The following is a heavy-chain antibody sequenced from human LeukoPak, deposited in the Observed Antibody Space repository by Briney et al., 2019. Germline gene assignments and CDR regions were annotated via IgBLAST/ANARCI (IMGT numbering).Heavy chain of an antibody. CDR3: ARVDNSYGPSGGVDY. CDR1: GGSISSSSYY. CDR2: IYYSGST. J-gene: IGHJ4*02. Sequence: SETLSLTCTVSGGSISSSSYYWSWIRQPPGKGLEWIGYIYYSGSTYYNPSLKSRVTISVDTPKNQFSLKLSSVTAADTAVYYCARVDNSYGPSGGVDYWGQGTLVTVSS. D-gene: IGHD5-18*01. V-gene: IGHV4-30-4*08.